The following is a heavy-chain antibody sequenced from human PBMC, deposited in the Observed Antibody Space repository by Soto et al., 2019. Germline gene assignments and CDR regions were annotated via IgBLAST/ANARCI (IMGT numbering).Heavy chain of an antibody. CDR1: GYTFTSYA. D-gene: IGHD2-15*01. J-gene: IGHJ4*02. CDR3: AGIGWSGGSCSGFDY. V-gene: IGHV1-3*01. CDR2: INAGNGNT. Sequence: QVQLVQPGAEVKKPGASLKVSCKASGYTFTSYAMHWVRQAPGQRLEWMGWINAGNGNTKYSQKFQGRVTITRDTSESTAYMELSSLRSEYKAVYYCAGIGWSGGSCSGFDYWGQGTLVTVSS.